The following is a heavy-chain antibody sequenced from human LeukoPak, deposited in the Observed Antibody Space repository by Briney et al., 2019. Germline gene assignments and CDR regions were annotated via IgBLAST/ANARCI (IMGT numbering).Heavy chain of an antibody. CDR3: ARDMVGGSIDY. CDR2: INPSGGST. D-gene: IGHD1-26*01. J-gene: IGHJ4*02. Sequence: ASVKVSCKASGYTFTSYYMHWVRQAPGQGLEWMGIINPSGGSTSYAQKFQGRVTMTSDTSISTVYMELSRLRSDDTAVYYCARDMVGGSIDYWGQGTLVTVSS. V-gene: IGHV1-46*01. CDR1: GYTFTSYY.